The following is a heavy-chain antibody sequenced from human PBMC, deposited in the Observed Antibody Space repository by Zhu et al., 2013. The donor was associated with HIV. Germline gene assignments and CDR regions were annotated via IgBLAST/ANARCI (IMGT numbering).Heavy chain of an antibody. CDR1: GYTFTNDG. CDR2: VDPTTGNA. J-gene: IGHJ6*02. Sequence: QDQLVQSGPEVKKPGASVKVSCKASGYTFTNDGINWVRQATGHGLEWMGWVDPTTGNAGYAQKFQGRVTITRNVSTSTVYMQLSSLRSEDTAVYYCARGRSSSSLHYYGMDVWGQGTAITVSS. D-gene: IGHD6-13*01. CDR3: ARGRSSSSLHYYGMDV. V-gene: IGHV1-8*03.